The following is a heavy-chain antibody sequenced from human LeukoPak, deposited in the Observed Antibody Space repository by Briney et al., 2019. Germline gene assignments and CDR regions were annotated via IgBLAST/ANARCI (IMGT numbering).Heavy chain of an antibody. CDR2: MYTTGNT. V-gene: IGHV4-59*08. J-gene: IGHJ6*03. Sequence: PSETLSLTCTVSGGSITTYYWSWIRQPPGKGLEWIGYMYTTGNTNYNPSLASRVTLSLGASKNQFSLTLSSVTAADTAVYYCAKHDTLFGAAHFYMDVWGKGTTVTVSS. CDR3: AKHDTLFGAAHFYMDV. D-gene: IGHD3-3*01. CDR1: GGSITTYY.